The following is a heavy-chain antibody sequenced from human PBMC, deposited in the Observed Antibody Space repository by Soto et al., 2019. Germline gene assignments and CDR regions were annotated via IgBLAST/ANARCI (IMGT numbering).Heavy chain of an antibody. CDR2: ISSSSTYT. CDR1: GFTFSDYY. CDR3: ARGFEYSSSLFDY. Sequence: QVQLVESGGGLVKPGGSLRLSCAASGFTFSDYYMSWIRQAPGKGLEWISYISSSSTYTNYADSVKGRFTISRDNAKHSLYLQMNSLRAEDTAVYYCARGFEYSSSLFDYWGQGTLVTLSS. V-gene: IGHV3-11*06. J-gene: IGHJ4*02. D-gene: IGHD6-6*01.